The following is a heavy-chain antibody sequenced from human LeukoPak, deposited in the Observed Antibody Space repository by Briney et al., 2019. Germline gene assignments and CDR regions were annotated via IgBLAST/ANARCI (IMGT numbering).Heavy chain of an antibody. D-gene: IGHD3-22*01. V-gene: IGHV3-23*01. J-gene: IGHJ4*02. CDR2: ITGSGVTT. CDR1: GFAFSNYA. Sequence: GGSLRLSCATSGFAFSNYAMSWVRQAPGKWLEWVSTITGSGVTTYYADFVKGRFSISRDVSENTVYLHMNSLRAEDTAVYYCAKDEDNSGYYLRYFDYWGQGTLVTVST. CDR3: AKDEDNSGYYLRYFDY.